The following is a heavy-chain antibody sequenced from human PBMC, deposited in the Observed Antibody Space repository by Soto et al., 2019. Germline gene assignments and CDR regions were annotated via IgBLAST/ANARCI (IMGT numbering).Heavy chain of an antibody. D-gene: IGHD2-15*01. CDR3: ATFLLSGGIGPRMDV. V-gene: IGHV4-30-2*01. CDR1: GGSISSGGYS. J-gene: IGHJ6*02. Sequence: PSETLSLTCAVSGGSISSGGYSWSWIRQPPGKGLEWIGYMYHSGSTYYNPSLKSRVTISIDRSKNQFSLKLSSVTAADTAVYYCATFLLSGGIGPRMDVWGQGTTVTVSS. CDR2: MYHSGST.